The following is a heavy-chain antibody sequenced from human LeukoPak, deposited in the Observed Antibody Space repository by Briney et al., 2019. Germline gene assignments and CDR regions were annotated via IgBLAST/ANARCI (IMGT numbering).Heavy chain of an antibody. CDR2: IYFSGST. V-gene: IGHV4-39*01. Sequence: PSETLSLTCTVSGGSISSRSYYWGWIRQPPGKGLEWIRSIYFSGSTFYNPTLKSRVTISVDTSKNQFSLKLRSVTAADSAVYYCARHRSTMGSAGIVDYWGQGTLVTVSS. D-gene: IGHD6-13*01. CDR3: ARHRSTMGSAGIVDY. J-gene: IGHJ4*01. CDR1: GGSISSRSYY.